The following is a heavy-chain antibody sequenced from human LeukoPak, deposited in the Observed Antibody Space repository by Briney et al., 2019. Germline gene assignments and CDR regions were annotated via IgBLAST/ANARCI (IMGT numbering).Heavy chain of an antibody. CDR2: IYYSGST. CDR1: GGSISSYY. J-gene: IGHJ6*02. Sequence: SETLSLTCTVSGGSISSYYWSWIRQPPGKGLEWIGYIYYSGSTNYNPPLKSRVTISVDTSKNQFSLKLSSVTAADTAVYYCARDSRPLRRYYYYGMDVWGQGTTVTVSS. CDR3: ARDSRPLRRYYYYGMDV. V-gene: IGHV4-59*01.